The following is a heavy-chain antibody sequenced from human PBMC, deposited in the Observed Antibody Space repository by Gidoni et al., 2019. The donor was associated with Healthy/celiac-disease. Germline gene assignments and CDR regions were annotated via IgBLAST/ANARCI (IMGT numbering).Heavy chain of an antibody. V-gene: IGHV4-4*07. CDR2: IYTSGST. D-gene: IGHD2-2*01. J-gene: IGHJ5*02. CDR3: ARELPYRSSTSCYGDWFDP. Sequence: QVQLQESGPGLVKPSETLSLTCTVSGGSISSYYWSWIRQPAGKGLEWIGRIYTSGSTNYNPSLKSRVTMSVDTSKNQFSLKLSSVTAADTAVYYCARELPYRSSTSCYGDWFDPWGQGTLVTVSS. CDR1: GGSISSYY.